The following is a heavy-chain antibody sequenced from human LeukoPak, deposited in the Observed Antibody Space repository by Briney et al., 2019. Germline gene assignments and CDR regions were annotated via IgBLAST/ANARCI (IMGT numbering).Heavy chain of an antibody. CDR3: ARPGIAAAGRQGYFDL. CDR2: ISSSSSYT. J-gene: IGHJ2*01. D-gene: IGHD6-13*01. V-gene: IGHV3-11*06. Sequence: GGSLRLSCAASGFTFSDYYMSRIRQAPGKGLEWVSYISSSSSYTNCADSVKGRFTISRDNAKNSLYLQMNSLRAEDTAVYYCARPGIAAAGRQGYFDLWGRGTLVTVSS. CDR1: GFTFSDYY.